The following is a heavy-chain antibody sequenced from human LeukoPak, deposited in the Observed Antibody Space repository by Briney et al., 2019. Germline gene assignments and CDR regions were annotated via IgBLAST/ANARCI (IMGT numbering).Heavy chain of an antibody. Sequence: PSETLSLTCIVSGGSITSRDYYWGWIRQPPGKGLEWIGSIQYSGTTYYNPSLKSRATVSVDTSKNQFSLNLSSVTATDTAVYYCARRRGSRLRGLTTYYFDSWGQGTLVTVSS. D-gene: IGHD3-10*01. V-gene: IGHV4-39*01. CDR3: ARRRGSRLRGLTTYYFDS. J-gene: IGHJ4*02. CDR2: IQYSGTT. CDR1: GGSITSRDYY.